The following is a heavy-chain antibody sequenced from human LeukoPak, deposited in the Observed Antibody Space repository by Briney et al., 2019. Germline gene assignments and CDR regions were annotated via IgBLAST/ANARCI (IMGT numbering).Heavy chain of an antibody. CDR2: IIPIFGTA. D-gene: IGHD6-19*01. CDR1: GGTFSSYA. CDR3: ARGYSSGADAFDI. Sequence: ASVTVSFRASGGTFSSYAISWVRQAPGQGLEWMGGIIPIFGTANYAQKFQGRVTITADESTSTAYMELSSLRSEDTAVYYCARGYSSGADAFDIWGQGTMVTVSS. J-gene: IGHJ3*02. V-gene: IGHV1-69*13.